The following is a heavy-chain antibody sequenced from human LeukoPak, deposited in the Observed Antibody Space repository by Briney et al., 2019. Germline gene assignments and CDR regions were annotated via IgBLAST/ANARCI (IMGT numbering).Heavy chain of an antibody. CDR2: IVVGSNDT. Sequence: TAVTVSRTASGFTLTISAVQWVRQARGQRLEWIGWIVVGSNDTNYAQKFQKKVTIARDMSTNTAYMELSSLRSEDTAVYYCAAPHSSSWFDFWGRGTLVTVSS. CDR1: GFTLTISA. J-gene: IGHJ4*02. V-gene: IGHV1-58*01. CDR3: AAPHSSSWFDF. D-gene: IGHD6-13*01.